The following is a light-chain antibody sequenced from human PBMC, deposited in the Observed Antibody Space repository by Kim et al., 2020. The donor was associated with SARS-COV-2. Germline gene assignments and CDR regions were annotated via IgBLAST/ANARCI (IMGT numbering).Light chain of an antibody. J-gene: IGLJ3*02. Sequence: APGKTARITCGGNSIEEKNVNLYLHKPGQAPVVVIYYDSDRPSGIPERFSGSNSGNTATLTITRVEAGDEADYYCQVWDNNSDHWVFGGGTQLTVL. V-gene: IGLV3-21*04. CDR2: YDS. CDR3: QVWDNNSDHWV. CDR1: SIEEKN.